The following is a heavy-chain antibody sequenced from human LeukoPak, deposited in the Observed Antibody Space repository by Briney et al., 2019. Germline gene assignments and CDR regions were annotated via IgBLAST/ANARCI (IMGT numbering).Heavy chain of an antibody. J-gene: IGHJ6*03. V-gene: IGHV3-15*01. CDR2: IKSKPDGGTT. CDR3: TTDPYMDV. Sequence: PGGSLRLSCAASVSAFTFNNAWMSWVRQAPGTGLEWVGRIKSKPDGGTTDYAAPVKGRFSISRDDSKKTLYLQMNSLTTEDTAVYYCTTDPYMDVWGKGTTVIISS. CDR1: VSAFTFNNAW.